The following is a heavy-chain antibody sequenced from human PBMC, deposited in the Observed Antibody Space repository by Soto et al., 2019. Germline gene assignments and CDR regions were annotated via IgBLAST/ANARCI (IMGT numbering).Heavy chain of an antibody. Sequence: LSLTCAVYGGSFSGYYWSWIRQPPGKGLEWIGEINHSGSTNYNPSLKSRVTISVDTSKNQFSLKLSSVTAADTAVYYCARGLRTYYDFWSGYGASNWFDPWGQGTLVTVSS. J-gene: IGHJ5*02. CDR2: INHSGST. CDR1: GGSFSGYY. D-gene: IGHD3-3*01. V-gene: IGHV4-34*01. CDR3: ARGLRTYYDFWSGYGASNWFDP.